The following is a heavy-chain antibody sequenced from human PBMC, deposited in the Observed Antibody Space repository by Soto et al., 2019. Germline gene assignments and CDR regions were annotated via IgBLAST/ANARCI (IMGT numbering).Heavy chain of an antibody. CDR3: AKGLQWLAFDY. J-gene: IGHJ4*02. CDR2: ISGSGGST. D-gene: IGHD5-12*01. CDR1: GFTFSSYA. V-gene: IGHV3-23*01. Sequence: GGSLRLSCAASGFTFSSYAMSWVRQAPGKGLEWVSAISGSGGSTYYADSVKGRFTISRDNSKDTLYLQMNSLRDEDTALYYCAKGLQWLAFDYWGQGTLVTVSS.